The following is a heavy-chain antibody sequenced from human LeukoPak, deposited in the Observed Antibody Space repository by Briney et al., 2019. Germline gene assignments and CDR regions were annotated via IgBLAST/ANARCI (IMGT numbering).Heavy chain of an antibody. D-gene: IGHD1-26*01. CDR2: IYSGGST. J-gene: IGHJ4*02. Sequence: PGGSLRLSCAASGFTVSSNYMSWVRQAPGKGLEWVSVIYSGGSTYYADSVKGRFTISRDNSKNTLYLQMNSLRAEDTAVYYCARDQGSGSWPGFYDYWGQGTLVTVSS. CDR3: ARDQGSGSWPGFYDY. V-gene: IGHV3-53*01. CDR1: GFTVSSNY.